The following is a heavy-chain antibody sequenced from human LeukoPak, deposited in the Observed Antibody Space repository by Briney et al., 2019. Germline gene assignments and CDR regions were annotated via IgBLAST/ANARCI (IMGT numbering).Heavy chain of an antibody. Sequence: GASVKVSCKASGYTFTGYYMHWVRQAPGQGLEWMGWVNPNSGGTNYAQKFQGRVTMTRDTSISTAYMELSSLTSDDTAVYYCARGITIPRGVDYWGQGTLVTVSS. CDR2: VNPNSGGT. CDR3: ARGITIPRGVDY. J-gene: IGHJ4*02. D-gene: IGHD3-3*01. CDR1: GYTFTGYY. V-gene: IGHV1-2*02.